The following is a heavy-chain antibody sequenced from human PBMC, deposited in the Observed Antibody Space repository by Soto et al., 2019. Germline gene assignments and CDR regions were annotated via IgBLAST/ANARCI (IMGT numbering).Heavy chain of an antibody. V-gene: IGHV1-69*06. J-gene: IGHJ3*02. CDR3: ARDPYYYDSSGYYLPGAFDI. CDR1: GGTFSSYA. D-gene: IGHD3-22*01. Sequence: QVQLVQSGAEVKKPGSSVKVSCKASGGTFSSYAISWVRQAPGQGLEWMGGIIPIFGTANYAQKFQGRVTITADKPTSTAYMELSSLRSEDTAVYYCARDPYYYDSSGYYLPGAFDIWGQGTMVTVSS. CDR2: IIPIFGTA.